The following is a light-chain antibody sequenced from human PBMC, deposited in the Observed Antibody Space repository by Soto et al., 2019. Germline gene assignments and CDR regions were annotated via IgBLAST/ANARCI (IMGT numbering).Light chain of an antibody. CDR2: EAS. CDR1: QNIYTW. CDR3: QQYDNYPLT. V-gene: IGKV1-5*03. Sequence: DIQMTQSPATLSASVGDRVTITCRASQNIYTWLAWYQQKPGKAPKLLIYEASSLESGVPSRFSGSGSGTDFTLTISGLQPDDFATYYCQQYDNYPLTFGGGTKVDIK. J-gene: IGKJ4*01.